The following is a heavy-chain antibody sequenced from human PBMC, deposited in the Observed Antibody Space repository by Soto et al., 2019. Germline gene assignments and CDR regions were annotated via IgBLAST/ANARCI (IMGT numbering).Heavy chain of an antibody. J-gene: IGHJ4*02. Sequence: EVQLVESGGGLVQPGRSLRLSCRDSGLNFEDYGMHWVRQAPGKGLEWVSSLSWNSEDTGYADSVRGRFTTSRDNAKNSLYLEMNSLRPEDTALYFCGKGIPPEQWGQGTQVTVSS. V-gene: IGHV3-9*01. CDR3: GKGIPPEQ. CDR1: GLNFEDYG. CDR2: LSWNSEDT. D-gene: IGHD2-21*01.